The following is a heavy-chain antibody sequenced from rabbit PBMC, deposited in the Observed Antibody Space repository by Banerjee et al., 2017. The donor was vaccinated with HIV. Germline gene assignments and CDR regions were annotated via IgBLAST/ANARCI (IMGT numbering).Heavy chain of an antibody. Sequence: QQLEESGGDLVKPGASLTLTCTASRFSFSSGYDTCWVRQAPGKGLEWIACIYGGNSGTYYASWAKGRFTISKTSSTTVTLQMTSLTAADTATYFCARDPNANTGWTRFNLWGQGSLVPVS. D-gene: IGHD7-1*01. CDR2: IYGGNSGT. J-gene: IGHJ4*01. CDR3: ARDPNANTGWTRFNL. V-gene: IGHV1S40*01. CDR1: RFSFSSGYD.